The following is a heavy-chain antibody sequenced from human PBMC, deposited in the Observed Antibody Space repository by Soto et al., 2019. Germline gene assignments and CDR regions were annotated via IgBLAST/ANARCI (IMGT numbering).Heavy chain of an antibody. J-gene: IGHJ4*02. CDR3: AHNDYSASGSQNCYFDY. V-gene: IGHV2-5*02. CDR2: IYWDDDK. D-gene: IGHD3-10*01. Sequence: QITLKESGPTLVKPTQTLTLTCTFSGFSLSTRGVGVGWIRQPPGKALEWLAFIYWDDDKRYRASLKNRVTMPKDPSKNQAVLTTTDMDPGDTATYYCAHNDYSASGSQNCYFDYWGQGTLVTVSS. CDR1: GFSLSTRGVG.